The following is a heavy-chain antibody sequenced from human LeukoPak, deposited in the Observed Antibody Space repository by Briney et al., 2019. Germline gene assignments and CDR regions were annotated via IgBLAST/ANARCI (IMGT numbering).Heavy chain of an antibody. V-gene: IGHV3-74*01. Sequence: GGSLRLSCAASGFTFSSYWMHWVRQAPGKGLVWVSRINTDGSSTSYADSVKGRFTISRDNAKNTLYLQMNSLRAEDTAVYYCARGGSITDAFGIWGQGTMVTVSS. J-gene: IGHJ3*02. CDR3: ARGGSITDAFGI. CDR2: INTDGSST. CDR1: GFTFSSYW. D-gene: IGHD2-2*01.